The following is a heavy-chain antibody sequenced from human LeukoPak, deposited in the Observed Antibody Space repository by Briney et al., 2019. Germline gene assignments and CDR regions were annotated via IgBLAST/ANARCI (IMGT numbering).Heavy chain of an antibody. CDR1: SGSISSYY. V-gene: IGHV4-59*01. CDR3: ARGYSATYGRFDP. Sequence: SETLSLTCTVSSGSISSYYWSWIRQPLGKGLEWIGYIYYTGNTNYNPSLKSRVTISVDTSKNQFSLKLTSVTAADTAVYFCARGYSATYGRFDPWGQGTLVTVSS. J-gene: IGHJ5*02. D-gene: IGHD1-26*01. CDR2: IYYTGNT.